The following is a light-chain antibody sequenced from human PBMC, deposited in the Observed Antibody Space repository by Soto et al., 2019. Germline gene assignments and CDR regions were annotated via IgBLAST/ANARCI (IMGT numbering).Light chain of an antibody. J-gene: IGKJ1*01. CDR1: QSISSW. Sequence: DIQMTQSPSTLSASVGDRVTITCRASQSISSWLAWYQQKPGKAPKLLIYKASSLESGVPSRFSGSGSGTELTITISSLQPDDFETYYCQQYNSYSRTFGQGTKVDIK. V-gene: IGKV1-5*03. CDR2: KAS. CDR3: QQYNSYSRT.